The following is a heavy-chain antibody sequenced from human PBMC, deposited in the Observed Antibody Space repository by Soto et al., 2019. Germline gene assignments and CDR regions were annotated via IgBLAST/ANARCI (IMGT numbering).Heavy chain of an antibody. J-gene: IGHJ4*02. CDR3: ARDRNVDTPMVYYFDY. V-gene: IGHV1-69*12. D-gene: IGHD5-18*01. CDR1: GGTFSSYA. Sequence: QVQLVQSGAEVKKPGSSVKVSCKASGGTFSSYAISWVRQAPGQGLEWMGGIIPIFGTANYAQKFQGRVTIPAHERTSAAYIELSSLRSEDTAVYYCARDRNVDTPMVYYFDYWGQGTLGTVSS. CDR2: IIPIFGTA.